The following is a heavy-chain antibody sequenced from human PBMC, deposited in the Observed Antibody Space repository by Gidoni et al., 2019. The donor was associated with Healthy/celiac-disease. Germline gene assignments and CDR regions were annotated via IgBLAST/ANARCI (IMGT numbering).Heavy chain of an antibody. Sequence: QMQLVQSGPEVKKPGTSVKVSCKASGFTFTSSAMQWVRQARGQRLEWIGWIVVGSGNKNYAQKFQERVTITRDMSTSTAYMELSSLRSEDTAVYYCAATGRGALLDCSGGSCYSAYWGQGTLVTVSS. CDR2: IVVGSGNK. CDR3: AATGRGALLDCSGGSCYSAY. CDR1: GFTFTSSA. J-gene: IGHJ4*02. V-gene: IGHV1-58*02. D-gene: IGHD2-15*01.